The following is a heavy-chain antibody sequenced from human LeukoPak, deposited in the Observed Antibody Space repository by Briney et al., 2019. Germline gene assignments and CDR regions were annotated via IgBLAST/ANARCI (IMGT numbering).Heavy chain of an antibody. Sequence: GGSLRLSCAASGLTFSDYYMSWIRQAPGKGLEWVLYISSSGSTIYYADSVKGRFTISRDNAKNSLYLQMNSLRAEDTAVYYCARGFIAAARGTLGPWGQGTLVTVSS. CDR2: ISSSGSTI. V-gene: IGHV3-11*01. CDR3: ARGFIAAARGTLGP. D-gene: IGHD6-13*01. J-gene: IGHJ5*02. CDR1: GLTFSDYY.